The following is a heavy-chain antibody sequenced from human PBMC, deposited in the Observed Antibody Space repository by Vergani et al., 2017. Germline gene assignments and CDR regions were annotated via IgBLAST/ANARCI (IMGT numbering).Heavy chain of an antibody. CDR1: GFTFSDYY. CDR2: ISSSGSTI. CDR3: ASNPYYYGSGSYYNKDWFDS. D-gene: IGHD3-10*01. J-gene: IGHJ5*01. Sequence: QVQLVESGGGLVKPGGSLRLSCAASGFTFSDYYMSWIRQAPGKGLEWVSYISSSGSTIYYADSVKGRFTISRDNAKNSLYLQMNSLRAEDTAVYYCASNPYYYGSGSYYNKDWFDSWGQGTLVTVSS. V-gene: IGHV3-11*01.